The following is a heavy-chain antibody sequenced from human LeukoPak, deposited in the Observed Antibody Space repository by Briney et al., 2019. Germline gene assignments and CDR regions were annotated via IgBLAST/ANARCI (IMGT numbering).Heavy chain of an antibody. J-gene: IGHJ4*02. V-gene: IGHV3-23*01. D-gene: IGHD6-6*01. CDR2: ISGSGGST. Sequence: PGGSLRLSCAASGFTFSSYAMSWVRQAPGKGLEWVSAISGSGGSTNYADSVKGRFTISRDNSKNTLYLQMNSLRAEDTAVYYCAKDVGSSYYFDHWGQGALVTVSS. CDR1: GFTFSSYA. CDR3: AKDVGSSYYFDH.